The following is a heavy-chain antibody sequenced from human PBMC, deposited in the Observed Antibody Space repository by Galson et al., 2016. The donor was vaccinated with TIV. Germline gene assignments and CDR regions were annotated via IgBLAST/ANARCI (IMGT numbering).Heavy chain of an antibody. V-gene: IGHV1-18*04. D-gene: IGHD2/OR15-2a*01. CDR2: ISAYNGET. J-gene: IGHJ6*02. CDR3: ARDRATLTFILGSDYYYGLDI. CDR1: GYIFANYG. Sequence: SVKVSCKASGYIFANYGITWVRQAPGQGLEWMGWISAYNGETDFAQRVQDRVAMTIDTSATTAYMELRSLRSDDTAVYFCARDRATLTFILGSDYYYGLDIWGQGTTVTVSS.